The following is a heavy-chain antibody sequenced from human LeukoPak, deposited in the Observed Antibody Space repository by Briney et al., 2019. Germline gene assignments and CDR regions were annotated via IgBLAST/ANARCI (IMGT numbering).Heavy chain of an antibody. V-gene: IGHV4-34*01. CDR1: GGSFSGYY. D-gene: IGHD4-17*01. CDR2: INHSGSI. CDR3: ARGNNGDRPPDAFDI. J-gene: IGHJ3*02. Sequence: SETLSLTCAVYGGSFSGYYWSWIRQPPGKGLEWIGEINHSGSINYNPSLKSRVTISVDTSKNQFSLKLSSVTAADTAVYYCARGNNGDRPPDAFDIWGQGTMVTVSA.